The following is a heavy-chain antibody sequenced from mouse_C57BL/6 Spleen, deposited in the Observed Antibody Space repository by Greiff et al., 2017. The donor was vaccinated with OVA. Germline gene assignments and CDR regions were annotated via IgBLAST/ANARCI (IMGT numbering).Heavy chain of an antibody. J-gene: IGHJ2*01. CDR2: IDPADGET. CDR3: ASALSFYYFDD. Sequence: EVQLQQSGAELVRPGASVKLSCTASGFYIKDSYMHWVKQRTEQGLEWIGRIDPADGETKYAPNFQGKATITADTSSNTAYLQLSTLTSDDTAIYSCASALSFYYFDDWGKGTTLTVSS. CDR1: GFYIKDSY. D-gene: IGHD1-1*01. V-gene: IGHV14-2*01.